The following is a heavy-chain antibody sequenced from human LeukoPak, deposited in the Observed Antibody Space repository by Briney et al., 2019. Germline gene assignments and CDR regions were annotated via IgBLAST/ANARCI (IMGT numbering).Heavy chain of an antibody. CDR2: IYYSGST. CDR1: GGSISSVGYY. Sequence: SQTLSLTCTVSGGSISSVGYYWSWIRQHPGKGLEWIGYIYYSGSTYYNPSLKSRVTISVDTSKHQFSLKLSSVTAADTAVYYCARDRGWELLWFDPWGQGTLVTVSS. J-gene: IGHJ5*02. V-gene: IGHV4-31*03. D-gene: IGHD1-26*01. CDR3: ARDRGWELLWFDP.